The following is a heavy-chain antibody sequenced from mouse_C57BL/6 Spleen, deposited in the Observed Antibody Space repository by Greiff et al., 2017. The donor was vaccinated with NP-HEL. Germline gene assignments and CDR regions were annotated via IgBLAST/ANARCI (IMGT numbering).Heavy chain of an antibody. CDR2: ISYDGSN. CDR3: ARDVYDYGAMDY. Sequence: EVQLQQSGPGLVKPSQSLSLTCSVTGYSITSGYYWNWIRQFPGNKLEWMGYISYDGSNNYNPSLKNRISITRDTSKNQFFLKLNSVTTEDTATYYCARDVYDYGAMDYWGQGTSVTVSS. CDR1: GYSITSGYY. D-gene: IGHD2-4*01. J-gene: IGHJ4*01. V-gene: IGHV3-6*01.